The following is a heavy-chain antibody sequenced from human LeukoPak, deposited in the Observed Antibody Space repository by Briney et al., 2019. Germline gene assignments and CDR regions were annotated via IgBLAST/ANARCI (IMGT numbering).Heavy chain of an antibody. Sequence: PSETLSLTCTVSGGSTSSYYWSWIRQPPGKGLEWIGYIYYSGSTNYNPSLKSRVTISVDTSKNQFSLKLSSVTAADTAVYYCARVGGNVDYWGQGTLVTVSS. J-gene: IGHJ4*02. CDR1: GGSTSSYY. D-gene: IGHD4-23*01. CDR2: IYYSGST. CDR3: ARVGGNVDY. V-gene: IGHV4-59*01.